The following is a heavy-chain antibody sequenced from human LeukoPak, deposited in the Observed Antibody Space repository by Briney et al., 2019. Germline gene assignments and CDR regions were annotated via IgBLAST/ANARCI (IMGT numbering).Heavy chain of an antibody. CDR1: GGSISSGDYY. CDR3: ARVGGYSYGPFDY. Sequence: SETLSLTCTVSGGSISSGDYYWSWIRQPPGKGLEWIGYIYYSGSTYYNPSLKSRVTISVDTSKNQFSLKLSSVTAADTAVYYCARVGGYSYGPFDYWGQGTLVTVSS. J-gene: IGHJ4*02. D-gene: IGHD5-18*01. CDR2: IYYSGST. V-gene: IGHV4-30-4*01.